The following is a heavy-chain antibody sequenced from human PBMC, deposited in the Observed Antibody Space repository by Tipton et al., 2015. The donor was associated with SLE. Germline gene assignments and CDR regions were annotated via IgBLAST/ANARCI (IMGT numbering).Heavy chain of an antibody. CDR3: AGTYYGDYVWFDP. CDR2: IYNSGSV. CDR1: GGSISSHY. D-gene: IGHD4-17*01. Sequence: LRLSCTVSGGSISSHYWSWIRQPPGKGLEWIGYIYNSGSVNYNPSLKSRVTISVDTSTNQFSLKLSSVTAADTAVYYCAGTYYGDYVWFDPWGQGILVTVSS. J-gene: IGHJ5*02. V-gene: IGHV4-59*11.